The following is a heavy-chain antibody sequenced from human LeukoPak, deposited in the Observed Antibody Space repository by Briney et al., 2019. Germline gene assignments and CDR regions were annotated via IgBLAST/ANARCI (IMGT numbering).Heavy chain of an antibody. D-gene: IGHD3-10*01. CDR1: GFTFSDYY. CDR3: ARALWFGELLSYYYYGMDV. CDR2: ISSSGSTI. Sequence: GGSLRLSCAASGFTFSDYYMSWIRQAPGKGLEWVSYISSSGSTIYYADSVKGRFTISRDNAKNSLYLQMNSLRAEDTAAYYCARALWFGELLSYYYYGMDVWGKGTTVTVSS. J-gene: IGHJ6*04. V-gene: IGHV3-11*04.